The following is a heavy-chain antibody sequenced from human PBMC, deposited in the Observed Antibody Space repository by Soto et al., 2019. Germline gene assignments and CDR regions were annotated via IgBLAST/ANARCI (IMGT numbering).Heavy chain of an antibody. CDR3: ARAPSYCSSTSCSRRKTIYNWFDP. CDR2: INPNSGGT. D-gene: IGHD2-2*01. CDR1: GYTFTGYY. V-gene: IGHV1-2*02. Sequence: ASVKVSCKASGYTFTGYYMHWVRQAPGQGLEWMGWINPNSGGTNYAQKFQGRVTMTRDTSISTAYMELSRLRSDDTAVYYCARAPSYCSSTSCSRRKTIYNWFDPWGQGTLVTVSS. J-gene: IGHJ5*02.